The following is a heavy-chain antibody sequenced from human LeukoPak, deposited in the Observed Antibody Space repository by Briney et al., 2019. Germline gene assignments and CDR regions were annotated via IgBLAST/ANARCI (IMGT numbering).Heavy chain of an antibody. V-gene: IGHV1-2*02. CDR3: ARVFRWEVDAFDI. CDR2: INPNSGGT. J-gene: IGHJ3*02. CDR1: GYTFTVYY. Sequence: GASVKVSCKASGYTFTVYYMHWVRQAPGQGLEWMGWINPNSGGTNYAQKFQGRVTMTRDTSISTAYMELSRLRSDDTAVYYCARVFRWEVDAFDIWGQGTMVTVSS. D-gene: IGHD1-26*01.